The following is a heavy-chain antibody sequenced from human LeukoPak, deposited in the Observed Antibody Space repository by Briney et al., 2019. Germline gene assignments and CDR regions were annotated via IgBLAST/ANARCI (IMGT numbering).Heavy chain of an antibody. D-gene: IGHD1-1*01. CDR3: AKERVGAFDI. CDR2: INHSGST. J-gene: IGHJ3*02. CDR1: GGSFSGYY. V-gene: IGHV4-34*01. Sequence: PSETLSLTCAVYGGSFSGYYWSWIRQPPGKELEWIGEINHSGSTNYNPSLKSRVTISVDTSKNQFSLKLSSVTAADTAVYYCAKERVGAFDIWGQGTMVTVSS.